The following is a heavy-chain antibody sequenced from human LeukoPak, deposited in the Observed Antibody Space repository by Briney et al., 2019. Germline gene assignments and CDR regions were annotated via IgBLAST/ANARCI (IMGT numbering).Heavy chain of an antibody. CDR3: ARDRYYYDSSAYYYFFHY. CDR2: INHSGST. D-gene: IGHD3-22*01. V-gene: IGHV4-39*07. Sequence: LSETLSLTCTVSGDSISSNSYYWGWIRQPPGKGLEWIGEINHSGSTNYNPSLKSRVTMSVDTSKNQFSLKLGSVTAADTAVYYCARDRYYYDSSAYYYFFHYWGQGTLVTVSS. CDR1: GDSISSNSYY. J-gene: IGHJ4*02.